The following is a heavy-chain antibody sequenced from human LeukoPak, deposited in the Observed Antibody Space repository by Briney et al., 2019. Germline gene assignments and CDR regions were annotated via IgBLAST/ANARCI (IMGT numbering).Heavy chain of an antibody. D-gene: IGHD2-15*01. J-gene: IGHJ4*02. Sequence: SETLSLTCTVSGGSISSYYWSWIRQPPGKGLEWIGYIYYSGSTNYNPSLKSRVTISVDTSKNQFSLKLSSVTAADTAVYYCARDHRDCSGGSCYVIDSWGQGTLVTVSS. CDR1: GGSISSYY. CDR2: IYYSGST. CDR3: ARDHRDCSGGSCYVIDS. V-gene: IGHV4-59*01.